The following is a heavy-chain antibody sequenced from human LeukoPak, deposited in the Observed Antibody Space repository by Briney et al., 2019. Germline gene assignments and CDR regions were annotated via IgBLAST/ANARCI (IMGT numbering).Heavy chain of an antibody. V-gene: IGHV3-74*01. J-gene: IGHJ4*02. Sequence: GGSLRLSCAASGFAFSNHWMHWVRQAPGKGLMWVSRINRDGSRTDYADSVKGRFTISRDDAKNTLYLQVNSLRAEDTAVYFCARGGSDTAMAHDYWGQGTLVTVSS. CDR1: GFAFSNHW. CDR3: ARGGSDTAMAHDY. CDR2: INRDGSRT. D-gene: IGHD5-18*01.